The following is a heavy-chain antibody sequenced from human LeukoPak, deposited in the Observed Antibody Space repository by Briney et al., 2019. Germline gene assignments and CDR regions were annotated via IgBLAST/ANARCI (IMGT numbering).Heavy chain of an antibody. CDR3: ATRPFIAAAQTWEARLVTYYYGMDV. D-gene: IGHD6-13*01. CDR1: GFTFSSYA. CDR2: ISGSGGST. Sequence: TGGSLRLSCAASGFTFSSYAMSWVRQAPGKGLEWVSAISGSGGSTYYADSVKGRFTISRDNSKNTLYLQMNSLRAEDTAVYYCATRPFIAAAQTWEARLVTYYYGMDVWGQGTTVTVSS. J-gene: IGHJ6*02. V-gene: IGHV3-23*01.